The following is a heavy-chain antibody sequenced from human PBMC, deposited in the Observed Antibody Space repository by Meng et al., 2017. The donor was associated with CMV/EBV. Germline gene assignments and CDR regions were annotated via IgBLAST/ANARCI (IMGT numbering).Heavy chain of an antibody. D-gene: IGHD3-22*01. J-gene: IGHJ3*02. V-gene: IGHV3-7*01. CDR2: IKQDGSEK. Sequence: GGSLRLSCAASGFTFSSYWMSWVRQAPGKGLEWLANIKQDGSEKYYVDSVKGRFTISRDNAKNSLYLQMNSLRAEDTAVYYCAREGYDSSGYYYVGAFDIWGQGTMVTVSS. CDR3: AREGYDSSGYYYVGAFDI. CDR1: GFTFSSYW.